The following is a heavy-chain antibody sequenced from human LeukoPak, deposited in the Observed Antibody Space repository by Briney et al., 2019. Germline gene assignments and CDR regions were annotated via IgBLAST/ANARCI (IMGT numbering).Heavy chain of an antibody. CDR3: AKDHSGWYPQTGFDY. CDR2: ISYDGSNK. V-gene: IGHV3-30*18. J-gene: IGHJ4*02. D-gene: IGHD6-19*01. CDR1: GFTFSSYG. Sequence: GGSLRPSCAASGFTFSSYGMHWVRQAPGKGLEWGAVISYDGSNKYYADSVKGRFTISRDNSKNTLYLQMNSLRAEDTAVYYCAKDHSGWYPQTGFDYWGQGTLVTVSS.